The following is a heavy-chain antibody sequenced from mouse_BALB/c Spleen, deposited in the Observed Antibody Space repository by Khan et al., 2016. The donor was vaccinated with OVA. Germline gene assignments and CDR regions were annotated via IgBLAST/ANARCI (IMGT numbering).Heavy chain of an antibody. D-gene: IGHD2-3*01. J-gene: IGHJ2*01. CDR3: ARVDGGDFDY. Sequence: EVQLQESGPGLVKPSQSLSLTCTVTGYSITTDYAWNWIRQFPGNKLEWMGFISYSGNTKYNPSLKSRISITRDTSKNQFFLQLKSVTTEDTARXYRARVDGGDFDYWGQGTTLTVSS. V-gene: IGHV3-2*02. CDR2: ISYSGNT. CDR1: GYSITTDYA.